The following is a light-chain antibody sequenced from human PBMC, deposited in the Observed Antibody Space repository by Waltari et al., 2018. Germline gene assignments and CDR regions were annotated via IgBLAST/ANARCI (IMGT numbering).Light chain of an antibody. V-gene: IGKV1-5*03. CDR3: QQYNRMWT. Sequence: DIQMTQSPSTLSASVGDRVTITCRASQSISTSLAWYQHKPGKAPKLLIYKTSSLEPEVPSRFSGSGSGTEFTLTISSLQPDDFATYYCQQYNRMWTFGQGTKVEIK. J-gene: IGKJ1*01. CDR2: KTS. CDR1: QSISTS.